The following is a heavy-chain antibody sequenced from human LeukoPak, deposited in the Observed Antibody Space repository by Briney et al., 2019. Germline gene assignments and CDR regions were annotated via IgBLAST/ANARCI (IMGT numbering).Heavy chain of an antibody. V-gene: IGHV1-2*02. CDR3: ARDPSSVTLYFFDY. D-gene: IGHD4-23*01. CDR1: GYTFRGNY. CDR2: IDANNGDT. Sequence: ASVKVSCKPSGYTFRGNYIHWLRQAPGQGREWMGWIDANNGDTKSAQKFQGRVTMSRDTSISTAYMDLSSLSPDDAAVYYCARDPSSVTLYFFDYWGQGTLVTVSS. J-gene: IGHJ4*02.